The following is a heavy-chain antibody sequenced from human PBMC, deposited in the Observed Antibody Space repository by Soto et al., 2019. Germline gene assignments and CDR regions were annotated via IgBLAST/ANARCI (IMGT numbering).Heavy chain of an antibody. J-gene: IGHJ4*02. CDR3: ARQSCSSTSCFYDY. CDR2: LNPNTGAT. Sequence: GSLKGSWRTSEYTFTDNYIYWLRRAPGQGREWMGWLNPNTGATDFAQRFQGRVTLTSDTSISTAYMELSRLTSDDTAVFSCARQSCSSTSCFYDYWGPETMVPVPS. CDR1: EYTFTDNY. V-gene: IGHV1-2*02. D-gene: IGHD2-2*01.